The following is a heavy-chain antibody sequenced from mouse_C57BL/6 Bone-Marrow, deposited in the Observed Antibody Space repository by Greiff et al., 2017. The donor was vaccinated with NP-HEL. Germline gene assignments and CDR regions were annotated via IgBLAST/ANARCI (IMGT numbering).Heavy chain of an antibody. CDR2: IYPGSGST. D-gene: IGHD1-1*01. Sequence: QVQLQQPGAELVKPGASVKMSCKASGYTFTSYWITWVKQRPGQGLEWIGDIYPGSGSTNYNEKFKSKATLTVDTSSSTAYMQISSLTSEDSAVYYCARQDYYGPAWFAYWGQGTLVTVSA. CDR3: ARQDYYGPAWFAY. J-gene: IGHJ3*01. CDR1: GYTFTSYW. V-gene: IGHV1-55*01.